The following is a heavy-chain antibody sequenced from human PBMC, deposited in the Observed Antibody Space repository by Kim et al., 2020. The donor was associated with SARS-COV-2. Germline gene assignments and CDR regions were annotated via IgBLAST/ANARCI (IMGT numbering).Heavy chain of an antibody. J-gene: IGHJ5*02. V-gene: IGHV4-39*01. CDR1: GGSISSSSYY. Sequence: SETLSLTCTVSGGSISSSSYYWGWIRQPPGKGLEWIGSIYYSGSTYYNPSLKSRVTISVDTSKNQFSLKLSSVTAADTAVYYCARQSKSSKGGFDPWGQGTLVTVSS. D-gene: IGHD6-13*01. CDR2: IYYSGST. CDR3: ARQSKSSKGGFDP.